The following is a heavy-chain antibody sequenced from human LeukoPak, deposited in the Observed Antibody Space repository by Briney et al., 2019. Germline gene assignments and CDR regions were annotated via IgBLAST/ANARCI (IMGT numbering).Heavy chain of an antibody. D-gene: IGHD3-16*01. Sequence: SGGSLRLSCTALGFTFRNYAISWVRQAPGKGLEWVSAISGSGGSTYYIASVKGRFTISRDNSKNTLYLQMNSLRAEDTAVYYCAKDQVYDYNYYYGMDVWGQGTTVTVSS. CDR3: AKDQVYDYNYYYGMDV. CDR1: GFTFRNYA. J-gene: IGHJ6*02. CDR2: ISGSGGST. V-gene: IGHV3-23*01.